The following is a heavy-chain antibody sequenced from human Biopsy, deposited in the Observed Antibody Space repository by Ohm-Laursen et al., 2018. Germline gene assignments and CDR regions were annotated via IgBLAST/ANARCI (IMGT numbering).Heavy chain of an antibody. D-gene: IGHD6-19*01. Sequence: SETLSLTWTVSGDSLTSGPENWSWIRQPPGQGLEYIGFIYSGGNTNYNPSLKNRVTMSVDTSKNQFYLKLYSVTAADTAVYYCARGRRTSGWPYFDNWGQGTLVTVSS. CDR2: IYSGGNT. CDR3: ARGRRTSGWPYFDN. CDR1: GDSLTSGPEN. J-gene: IGHJ4*02. V-gene: IGHV4-61*01.